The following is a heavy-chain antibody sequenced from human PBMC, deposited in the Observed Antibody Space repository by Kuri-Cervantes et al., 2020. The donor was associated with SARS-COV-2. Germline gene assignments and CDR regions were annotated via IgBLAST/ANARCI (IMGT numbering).Heavy chain of an antibody. CDR1: GGSISSGSYY. D-gene: IGHD3-3*01. V-gene: IGHV4-61*02. Sequence: SETLSLTCTVSGGSISSGSYYWSWIRQPAGKGLEWIGRIYTSGSTNYNPSLKSRVTISVGTSKNQFSLKLSSVTAADTAVYYCASNPNYDFWSGYFDYWGQGTLVTVSS. CDR3: ASNPNYDFWSGYFDY. CDR2: IYTSGST. J-gene: IGHJ4*02.